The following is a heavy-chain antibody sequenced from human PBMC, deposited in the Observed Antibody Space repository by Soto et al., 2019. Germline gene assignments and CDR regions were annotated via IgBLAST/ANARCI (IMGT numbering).Heavy chain of an antibody. CDR3: ARERRVVVAATYYYYMDV. CDR1: GFTFSSYS. V-gene: IGHV3-48*01. D-gene: IGHD2-15*01. Sequence: EVQLVESGGGLVQPGGSLRLSCAASGFTFSSYSMNWVRQAPGKGLEWVSYISSSSSTIYYADSVKGRFTISRDNAKNSLYLQMNSLRAEDTAVYYCARERRVVVAATYYYYMDVWGKGTTVTVSS. CDR2: ISSSSSTI. J-gene: IGHJ6*03.